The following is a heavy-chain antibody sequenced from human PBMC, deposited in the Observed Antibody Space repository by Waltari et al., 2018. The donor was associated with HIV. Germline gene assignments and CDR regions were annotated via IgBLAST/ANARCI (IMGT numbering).Heavy chain of an antibody. D-gene: IGHD4-17*01. CDR3: VRVMTGDYRSSWFDP. CDR1: GGSISSYHL. J-gene: IGHJ5*02. V-gene: IGHV4-4*02. CDR2: MYHSGST. Sequence: QVQLQESGPGLVKPSETLSLTYAVSGGSISSYHLWSWVRQAPGKGQGWIGEMYHSGSTNYNPSLKSRVTISIDKSKNQFSLRLTSVTAADTAVYYCVRVMTGDYRSSWFDPWGQGTLVTVSS.